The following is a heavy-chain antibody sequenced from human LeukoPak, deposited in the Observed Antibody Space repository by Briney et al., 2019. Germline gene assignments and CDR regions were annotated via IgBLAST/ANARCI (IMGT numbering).Heavy chain of an antibody. V-gene: IGHV3-48*03. CDR1: GFTFSSYE. CDR3: AELAITMIGGV. D-gene: IGHD3-10*02. J-gene: IGHJ6*04. CDR2: ISSSGSTI. Sequence: GGSLRLSFAASGFTFSSYEMNWVRQAPGKGLEWVSYISSSGSTIYYADSVKGRFTISRDNAKNSLYLQMNSLRAEDTAAYYCAELAITMIGGVWGKGTTVTISS.